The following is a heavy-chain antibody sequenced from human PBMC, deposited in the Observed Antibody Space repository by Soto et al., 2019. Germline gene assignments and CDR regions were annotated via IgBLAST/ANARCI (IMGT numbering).Heavy chain of an antibody. CDR3: ARVVHYYGSGSYYDY. CDR1: GFTVSSNY. V-gene: IGHV3-53*01. D-gene: IGHD3-10*01. J-gene: IGHJ4*02. Sequence: GGSLRLSCAASGFTVSSNYMSWVRQAPGKGLEWVSVIYSGGSTYYADSVKGRFTISRDNSKNTLYLQMNSLRAEDTAVYYCARVVHYYGSGSYYDYWGQGTLVTVSS. CDR2: IYSGGST.